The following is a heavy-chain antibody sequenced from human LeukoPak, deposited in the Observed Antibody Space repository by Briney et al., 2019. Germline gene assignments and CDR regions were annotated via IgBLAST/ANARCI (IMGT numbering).Heavy chain of an antibody. V-gene: IGHV3-11*01. J-gene: IGHJ4*02. Sequence: PGGSLRLSCAASGFTFSGYYMSWLRQAPGKGLEWVSYSSGSSIYYADFVKGRFTISRDNAKNSLYLQMNSLRAEDTAVYYCAREGSSSWYVDYWGQGTLVTVSS. CDR2: SSGSSI. CDR3: AREGSSSWYVDY. D-gene: IGHD6-13*01. CDR1: GFTFSGYY.